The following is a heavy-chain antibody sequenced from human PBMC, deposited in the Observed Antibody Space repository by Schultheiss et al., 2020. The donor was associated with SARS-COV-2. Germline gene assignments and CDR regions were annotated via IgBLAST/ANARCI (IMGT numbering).Heavy chain of an antibody. Sequence: GESLKISCAASGFTFSSYSMHWVRQAPGKGLEWVSSISSSTDYIYYADSVKGRFTISRDNAKNSLYLQMNSLRAEDTAVYYCARDRSVAARLTNWGQGTLVTVSS. CDR2: ISSSTDYI. J-gene: IGHJ4*02. V-gene: IGHV3-21*01. D-gene: IGHD6-6*01. CDR3: ARDRSVAARLTN. CDR1: GFTFSSYS.